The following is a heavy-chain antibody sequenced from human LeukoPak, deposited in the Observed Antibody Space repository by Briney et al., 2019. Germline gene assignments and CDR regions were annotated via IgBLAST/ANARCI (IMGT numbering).Heavy chain of an antibody. CDR1: GGSISSYY. J-gene: IGHJ6*02. CDR3: ARENGSGSSHGMDV. V-gene: IGHV4-4*07. CDR2: IYTSGST. Sequence: SETLSLTCTVSGGSISSYYWSWLRQPAGKGLEWIGRIYTSGSTNYNPSLKSRVTMSVDTSKNQFSLKLSSVTAADTAVYYCARENGSGSSHGMDVWGQGTTVTVSS. D-gene: IGHD3-10*01.